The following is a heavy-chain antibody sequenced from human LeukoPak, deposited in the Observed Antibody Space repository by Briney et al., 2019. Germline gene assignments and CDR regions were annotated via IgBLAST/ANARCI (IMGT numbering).Heavy chain of an antibody. Sequence: GGSLRLSCAGSGFTFSIYAMSWVRQAPGKGLEWVSAISDTGATTYDADSVKGRFTISRDNSRSTLYLQMNSLRAEDSALYYCAKDTYIGRYCTNGVCSPFDYWGQGTLVTVSS. J-gene: IGHJ4*02. CDR1: GFTFSIYA. V-gene: IGHV3-23*01. CDR3: AKDTYIGRYCTNGVCSPFDY. CDR2: ISDTGATT. D-gene: IGHD2-8*01.